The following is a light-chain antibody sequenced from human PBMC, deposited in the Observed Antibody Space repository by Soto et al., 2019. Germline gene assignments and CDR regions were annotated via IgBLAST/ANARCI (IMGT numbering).Light chain of an antibody. V-gene: IGKV3-15*01. CDR3: QQYNNWLIT. CDR2: GAS. Sequence: EIVMTHCPATLSVSQGETATLYCRASQSVSSNLAWYQQKPGQAPRLLIYGASTRATGIPARFSGSGSGTEFTLTISSLQSEDFAVYYCQQYNNWLITFGQGTRLEIK. J-gene: IGKJ5*01. CDR1: QSVSSN.